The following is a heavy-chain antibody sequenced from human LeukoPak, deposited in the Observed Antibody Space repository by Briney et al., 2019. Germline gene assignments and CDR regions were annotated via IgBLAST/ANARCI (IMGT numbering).Heavy chain of an antibody. D-gene: IGHD1-26*01. V-gene: IGHV4-30-4*01. CDR2: IYYSVST. CDR1: GGSISSGEYY. Sequence: SQTLSLTCAVSGGSISSGEYYWSWIRQPPGKGLEWIGYIYYSVSTYYNPSLKSRLTISVDTSNSQFSLRLTSVTAADTAVYYCARDNVGATNWLDPWGQGTLVTVSS. J-gene: IGHJ5*02. CDR3: ARDNVGATNWLDP.